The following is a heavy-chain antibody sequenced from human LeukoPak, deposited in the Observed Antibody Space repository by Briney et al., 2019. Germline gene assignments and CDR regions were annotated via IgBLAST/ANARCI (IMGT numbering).Heavy chain of an antibody. CDR1: GFTFSSYE. CDR3: ARGLDVVAATNDAFDI. V-gene: IGHV3-21*01. J-gene: IGHJ3*02. D-gene: IGHD2-15*01. CDR2: ISTSSSYI. Sequence: GGSLRLSCAASGFTFSSYEMNWVRQAPGKGLEWVSSISTSSSYIYYADSVRGRFTISRDNARNSLYLQMNSLRAEDTAVYYCARGLDVVAATNDAFDIWGQGATVTVSS.